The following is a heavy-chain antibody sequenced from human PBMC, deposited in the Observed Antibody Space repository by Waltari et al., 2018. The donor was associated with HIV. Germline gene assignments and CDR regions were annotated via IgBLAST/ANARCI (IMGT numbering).Heavy chain of an antibody. CDR2: IYYSGST. Sequence: QVQLQESGPGLVKPSETLSLTCTVSGGSISSYYWSWIRQPPGKGLEWIGYIYYSGSTNYNPSLKSRVTRSVDTSKNQFSLKLSSVTAADTAVYYCARDYYDSSGYYYGYSPWGQGTLVTVSS. V-gene: IGHV4-59*01. J-gene: IGHJ5*02. D-gene: IGHD3-22*01. CDR3: ARDYYDSSGYYYGYSP. CDR1: GGSISSYY.